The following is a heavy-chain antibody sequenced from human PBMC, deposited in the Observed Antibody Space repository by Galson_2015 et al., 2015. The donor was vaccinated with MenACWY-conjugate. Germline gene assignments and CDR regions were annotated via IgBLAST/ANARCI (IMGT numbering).Heavy chain of an antibody. V-gene: IGHV6-1*01. Sequence: CAISGDSASSNSAAWNWIRQPPSRGLEWLGRTYYRSKWYNDYAVSVKSRITINPDTSKNQFSLQLNSVTPEDTAVYYCARESVGVAPACFDIWGQGTMVTVSS. CDR2: TYYRSKWYN. J-gene: IGHJ3*02. CDR3: ARESVGVAPACFDI. CDR1: GDSASSNSAA. D-gene: IGHD1-26*01.